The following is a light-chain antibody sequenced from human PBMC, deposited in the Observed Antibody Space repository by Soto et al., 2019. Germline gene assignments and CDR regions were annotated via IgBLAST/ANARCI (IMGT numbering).Light chain of an antibody. CDR1: QGISSW. J-gene: IGKJ1*01. CDR3: QQYNSYAWT. CDR2: AAS. V-gene: IGKV1D-16*01. Sequence: DIQMTQSPPSLSASVGDRVTIICRASQGISSWLAWYQQKPGKAPKLLIYAASTLQGAVPSRFSGRGSGTEFTLTISSLQPDDFATYYCQQYNSYAWTFGQGTKVDIK.